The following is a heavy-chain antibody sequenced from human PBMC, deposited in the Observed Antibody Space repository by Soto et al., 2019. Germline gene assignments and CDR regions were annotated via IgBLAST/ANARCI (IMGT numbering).Heavy chain of an antibody. CDR1: GFTFSSYD. CDR2: ISYDGSNK. V-gene: IGHV3-30*18. Sequence: QVQLVESGGGVVQPGRSLRLSCAASGFTFSSYDMHWVRQAPGKGLEWVAVISYDGSNKYYADSVKGRFTISRDNSKNTLYLQINSLRAEDTAVYYCAKDLYYDFWSGYPDYWGQGTLVTVSS. CDR3: AKDLYYDFWSGYPDY. D-gene: IGHD3-3*01. J-gene: IGHJ4*02.